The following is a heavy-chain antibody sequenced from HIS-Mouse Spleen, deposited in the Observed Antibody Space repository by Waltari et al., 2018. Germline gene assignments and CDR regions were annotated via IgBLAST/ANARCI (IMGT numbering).Heavy chain of an antibody. Sequence: QVQLVESGGGVVQPGRSVRLSWAAPGFPVSSYGMHWVRQAPGKGLEWVAVISYDGSNKYYADSVKGRFTISRDNSKNTLYLQMNSLRAEDTAVYYCAKDKHHAFDYWGQGTLVTVSS. V-gene: IGHV3-30*18. CDR3: AKDKHHAFDY. CDR1: GFPVSSYG. CDR2: ISYDGSNK. J-gene: IGHJ4*02.